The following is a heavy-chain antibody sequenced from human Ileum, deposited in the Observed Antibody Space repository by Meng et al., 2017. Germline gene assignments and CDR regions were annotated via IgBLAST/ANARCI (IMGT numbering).Heavy chain of an antibody. CDR2: IYYSGST. Sequence: QRHLHKSGPGLVKPSQTLSLTCTVSGGSISSGGYYWSWIRQHPGKGLEWIGYIYYSGSTYYNPSLKSRVTISVDTSKNQFSLKLSPVTAADTAVYYCARVEGVGPFDYWGQGTLVTVSS. CDR1: GGSISSGGYY. D-gene: IGHD3-16*01. CDR3: ARVEGVGPFDY. V-gene: IGHV4-31*03. J-gene: IGHJ4*02.